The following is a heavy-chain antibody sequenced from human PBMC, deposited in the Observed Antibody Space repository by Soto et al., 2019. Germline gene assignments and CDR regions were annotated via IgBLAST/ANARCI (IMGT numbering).Heavy chain of an antibody. Sequence: ASVQGSCKASGYTFTSYDINWVRQATGQGLEWVGWMNPNSGNTGYAQKFQGRVTMTRNTSISTAYMELSSLRSEDTAVYYWARGQAIFGVGIDYWGQGTLVTVSS. J-gene: IGHJ4*02. D-gene: IGHD3-3*01. V-gene: IGHV1-8*01. CDR3: ARGQAIFGVGIDY. CDR1: GYTFTSYD. CDR2: MNPNSGNT.